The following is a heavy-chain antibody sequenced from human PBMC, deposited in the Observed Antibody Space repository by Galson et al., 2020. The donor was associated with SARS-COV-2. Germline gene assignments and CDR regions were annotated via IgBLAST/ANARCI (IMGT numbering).Heavy chain of an antibody. J-gene: IGHJ4*02. Sequence: TGGSLRLSCAASGFTFSSYAMHWVRQAPGKGLEWVAVISYDGNNKYYADSVKGRFTISRDNSKNTLYLQMNSLRAEDTAVYYCARTYSGSYFNYFDYWGQGTLVTVSS. D-gene: IGHD1-26*01. V-gene: IGHV3-30-3*01. CDR2: ISYDGNNK. CDR1: GFTFSSYA. CDR3: ARTYSGSYFNYFDY.